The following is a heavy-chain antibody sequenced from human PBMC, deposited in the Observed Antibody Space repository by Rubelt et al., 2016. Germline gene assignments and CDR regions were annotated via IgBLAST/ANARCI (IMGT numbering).Heavy chain of an antibody. Sequence: QVQLQESGPGLVKPSETLSLTCSLSGGSISNYYYSWIRQPPGKGLEWMGYIDYSGSTNYNPSLKSRVTMSVDTSKNQFSLRLSSVTAADTAVYYCARLGATSWIYWYVDLWGRGTLVTVSS. CDR2: IDYSGST. CDR1: GGSISNYY. D-gene: IGHD2-2*01. CDR3: ARLGATSWIYWYVDL. V-gene: IGHV4-59*12. J-gene: IGHJ2*01.